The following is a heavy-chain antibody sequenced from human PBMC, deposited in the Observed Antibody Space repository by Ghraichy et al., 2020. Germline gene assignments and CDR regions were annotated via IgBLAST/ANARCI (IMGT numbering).Heavy chain of an antibody. V-gene: IGHV3-30*04. Sequence: GGSLRLSCTASEFNFAKFTMHWVRQAPGKGLEWVAVISSDGKTQYYADAVKGRFSVSRDNSQNSLFLQMNRLSAEDTALYFCVRDNTIFGFAMCASDLWGQGTMVTVSS. CDR2: ISSDGKTQ. D-gene: IGHD3-3*01. CDR1: EFNFAKFT. J-gene: IGHJ3*01. CDR3: VRDNTIFGFAMCASDL.